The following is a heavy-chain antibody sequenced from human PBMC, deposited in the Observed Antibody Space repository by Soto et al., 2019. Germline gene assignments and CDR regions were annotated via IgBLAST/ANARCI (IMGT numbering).Heavy chain of an antibody. CDR3: AREVQLVPGGANYFDY. J-gene: IGHJ4*02. CDR1: AGTFSSYT. D-gene: IGHD6-13*01. Sequence: QVQLVQSGAEVKKPGSSVKVSCKASAGTFSSYTISWVRQAPGQGLEWMGRIIPILGIANYAQKFQGRVTSTADKSTSTAYMELSSLRSEDTAVYYCAREVQLVPGGANYFDYWGQGTLVTVSS. CDR2: IIPILGIA. V-gene: IGHV1-69*08.